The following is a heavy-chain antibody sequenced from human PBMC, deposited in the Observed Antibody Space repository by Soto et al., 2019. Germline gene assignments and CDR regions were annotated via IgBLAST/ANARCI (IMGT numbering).Heavy chain of an antibody. D-gene: IGHD6-13*01. Sequence: SETLSLTCAVSGASVSSTYWWSWVRQPPGKGPEWIGEINHRGSANYSPSLKSRVTISVDISKSQFSLRLTSVTAADTAVYYCARYNAASGTYYFDYWGQGALVTVSS. CDR2: INHRGSA. J-gene: IGHJ4*02. V-gene: IGHV4-4*02. CDR3: ARYNAASGTYYFDY. CDR1: GASVSSTYW.